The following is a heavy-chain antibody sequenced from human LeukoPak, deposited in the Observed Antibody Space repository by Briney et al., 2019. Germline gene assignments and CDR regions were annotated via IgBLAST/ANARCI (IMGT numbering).Heavy chain of an antibody. CDR3: QADSSGYLI. D-gene: IGHD3-22*01. Sequence: SETLSLTCAVYGGSFSGYYWSWIRQPPGKGLEWIGEINHSGSTNYNPSLKSRVTISVDTSKNQFSLKLSSVTAADTAVYFCQADSSGYLIWGQGTMVTVSS. V-gene: IGHV4-34*01. J-gene: IGHJ3*02. CDR2: INHSGST. CDR1: GGSFSGYY.